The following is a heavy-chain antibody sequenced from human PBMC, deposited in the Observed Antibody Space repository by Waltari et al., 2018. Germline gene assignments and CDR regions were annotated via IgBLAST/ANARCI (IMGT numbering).Heavy chain of an antibody. V-gene: IGHV5-51*01. CDR2: IYPGDSDT. CDR1: GYSFTSYW. J-gene: IGHJ3*02. Sequence: EVQLVQSGAEVKKPGESLKISCKGSGYSFTSYWIGWVRQMPGKGLEWMGIIYPGDSDTRSSPSFQGQVTISAAKSISTAYLQWSSLKASDTAMYYCARQKGEKYCGGDCHFDIWGQGTMVTVSS. D-gene: IGHD2-21*01. CDR3: ARQKGEKYCGGDCHFDI.